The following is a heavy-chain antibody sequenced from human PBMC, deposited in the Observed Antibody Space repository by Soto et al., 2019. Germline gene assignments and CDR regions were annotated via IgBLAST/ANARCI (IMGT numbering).Heavy chain of an antibody. Sequence: ASVKVSCKASGYTFTGYYMHWVRQAPGQGLEWMGWINPNSGGTNYAQKFQGRVTMTRDTSISTAYMELSRLGSDDTAVYYCARDTLYDFWSGNFDYWGQGTLVTVSS. V-gene: IGHV1-2*02. CDR3: ARDTLYDFWSGNFDY. CDR1: GYTFTGYY. CDR2: INPNSGGT. D-gene: IGHD3-3*01. J-gene: IGHJ4*02.